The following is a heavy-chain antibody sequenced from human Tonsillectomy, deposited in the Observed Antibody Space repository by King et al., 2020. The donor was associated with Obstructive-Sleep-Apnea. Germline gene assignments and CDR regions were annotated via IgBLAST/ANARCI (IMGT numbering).Heavy chain of an antibody. Sequence: VQLVESGGGVVQPGRSLRLSCAASGFTFNRCAMHWVRQAPGKGLEWVALISYDGSAKYYADSLKGRFTISRDNSKDTLYLQMNSLRAEDTALYYCARGGPTYDYYAMDVWGQGTTVTVSS. CDR3: ARGGPTYDYYAMDV. CDR1: GFTFNRCA. V-gene: IGHV3-30*04. J-gene: IGHJ6*02. CDR2: ISYDGSAK. D-gene: IGHD1-26*01.